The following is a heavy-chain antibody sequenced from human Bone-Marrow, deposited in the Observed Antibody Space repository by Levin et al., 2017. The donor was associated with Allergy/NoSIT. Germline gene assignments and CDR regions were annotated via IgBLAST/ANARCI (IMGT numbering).Heavy chain of an antibody. CDR3: ARTYDYGDIIFDY. Sequence: SCTVSGGSISSYYWSWIRQPPGKGLEWIGYIYYSGSTNYNPSLKSRVTISVDTSKNQFSLKLSSVTAADTAVYYCARTYDYGDIIFDYWGQGTLVTVSS. CDR1: GGSISSYY. CDR2: IYYSGST. V-gene: IGHV4-59*01. J-gene: IGHJ4*02. D-gene: IGHD4-17*01.